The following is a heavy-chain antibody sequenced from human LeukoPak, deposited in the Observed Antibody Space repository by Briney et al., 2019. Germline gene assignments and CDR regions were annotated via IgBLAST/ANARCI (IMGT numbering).Heavy chain of an antibody. Sequence: PGGSLRLSCVASGFTFSNYGMHWVRQAPGKGLEWVAFMSYDGSDKYYADSVRGRFTISRDNSKNTLYLQMNSLRAEDTAVYYCAKTGHGLGDLEWHFDYWGQGTLVTVSS. D-gene: IGHD3-10*01. CDR3: AKTGHGLGDLEWHFDY. CDR2: MSYDGSDK. V-gene: IGHV3-30*18. J-gene: IGHJ4*02. CDR1: GFTFSNYG.